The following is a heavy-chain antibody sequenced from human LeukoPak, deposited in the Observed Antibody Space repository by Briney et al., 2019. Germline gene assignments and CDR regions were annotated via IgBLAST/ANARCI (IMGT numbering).Heavy chain of an antibody. CDR1: GYSFTGSY. Sequence: ASVKVSCKASGYSFTGSYIHLVRQAPGQGLEWMGCINPNSGVTNFAQKFQGRVTMTRDTSISTAYMELSRLRSDDTAVYYCARGYGSAWQGDFWGQGTLVTVSS. V-gene: IGHV1-2*02. J-gene: IGHJ4*02. D-gene: IGHD6-19*01. CDR2: INPNSGVT. CDR3: ARGYGSAWQGDF.